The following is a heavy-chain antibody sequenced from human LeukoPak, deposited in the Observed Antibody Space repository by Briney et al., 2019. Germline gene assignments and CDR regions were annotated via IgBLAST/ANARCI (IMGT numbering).Heavy chain of an antibody. J-gene: IGHJ3*02. Sequence: ASVKVSCKASGYTFTSYYMHWVRQAPGQGLEWMGIINPSGGSTSYAQKFQDRVTMTRDMSTSTVYMELSSLRSEDTAVYYCARGLMTVIAARLYDAFDIWGQGTMVTVSS. CDR2: INPSGGST. D-gene: IGHD6-6*01. CDR3: ARGLMTVIAARLYDAFDI. V-gene: IGHV1-46*01. CDR1: GYTFTSYY.